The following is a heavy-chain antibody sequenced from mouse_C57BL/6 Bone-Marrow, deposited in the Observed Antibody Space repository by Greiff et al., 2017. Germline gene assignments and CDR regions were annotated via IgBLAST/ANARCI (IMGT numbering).Heavy chain of an antibody. CDR3: ARGLYYGRDYFDY. CDR2: INPNNGGT. J-gene: IGHJ2*01. D-gene: IGHD1-1*01. Sequence: EVQLQQSGPELVKPGASVKISCKASGYTFTDYYMNWVKQSHGQSLEWIGDINPNNGGTSYNQKFKGKATLTVDKSSSTAYMELRSLTSEDSAVYYCARGLYYGRDYFDYWGQGTTLTVSS. V-gene: IGHV1-26*01. CDR1: GYTFTDYY.